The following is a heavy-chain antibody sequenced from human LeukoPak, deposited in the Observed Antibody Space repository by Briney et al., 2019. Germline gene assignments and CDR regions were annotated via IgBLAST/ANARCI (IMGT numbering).Heavy chain of an antibody. CDR2: ISYSGSP. Sequence: PSETLSLTCTVSGGSISSYYWSWIRQPPGKGLEWIGYISYSGSPNYNPSLKSRVTISVETSKNQFSLKLTSVTAADTAVYYCARRGWYFDLWGRGTLVTVSS. J-gene: IGHJ2*01. CDR3: ARRGWYFDL. V-gene: IGHV4-59*01. CDR1: GGSISSYY.